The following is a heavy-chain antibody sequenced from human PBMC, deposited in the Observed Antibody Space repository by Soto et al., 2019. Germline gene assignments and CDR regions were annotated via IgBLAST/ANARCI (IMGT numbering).Heavy chain of an antibody. CDR3: ARGSDYSKVGY. CDR2: FHESGST. V-gene: IGHV4-59*01. CDR1: DGSISPYY. J-gene: IGHJ4*02. D-gene: IGHD4-4*01. Sequence: PSETLSLTCTVSDGSISPYYWSWIRQPPGKGLEWIGYFHESGSTYYNPSLRSRVTMSVDTSKKQVSLKLTSVTAADTAMYYCARGSDYSKVGYWGQGTLVTVSS.